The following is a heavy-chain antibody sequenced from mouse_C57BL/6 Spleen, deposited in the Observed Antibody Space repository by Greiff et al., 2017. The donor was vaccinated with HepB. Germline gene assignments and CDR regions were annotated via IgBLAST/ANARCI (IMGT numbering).Heavy chain of an antibody. CDR1: GYTFTNYW. J-gene: IGHJ2*01. CDR2: IYPGGGYT. D-gene: IGHD2-1*01. V-gene: IGHV1-63*01. Sequence: QVQLQQSGAELVRPGTSVKMSCKASGYTFTNYWIGWAKQRPGHGLEWIGDIYPGGGYTNYNEKFKGKATLTADKSSSTAYMQFSSLTSEDSAIYYCARSGVEGNYPPFDYWGQGTTLTVSS. CDR3: ARSGVEGNYPPFDY.